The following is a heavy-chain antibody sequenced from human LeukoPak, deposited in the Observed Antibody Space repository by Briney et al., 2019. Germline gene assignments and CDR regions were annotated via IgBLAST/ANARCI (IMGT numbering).Heavy chain of an antibody. CDR2: IIPIFGTA. V-gene: IGHV1-69*05. Sequence: SVKVSCKASGGTFSSYAISWVRQAPGQGLEWMGGIIPIFGTANYAQKFQGRVTITTDESTSTAYTELSSLRSEDTAVYYCARSGLGPTAQTGIVHPWGQGTLVTVSS. CDR3: ARSGLGPTAQTGIVHP. CDR1: GGTFSSYA. D-gene: IGHD1-26*01. J-gene: IGHJ5*02.